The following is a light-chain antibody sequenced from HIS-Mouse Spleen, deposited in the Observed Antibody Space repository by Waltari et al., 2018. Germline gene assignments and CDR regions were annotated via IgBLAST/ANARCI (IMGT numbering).Light chain of an antibody. V-gene: IGLV3-21*03. Sequence: SYVLTQPPSVSVAPGKTARMTCGGNNIRSKSDHGYQQKPGQAPVLVVYDDSYRPSGIPERFSGSNAGNTATLTISRVEAGDEADYYCQVWDSSSDHVVFGGGTKLSVL. CDR2: DDS. J-gene: IGLJ2*01. CDR3: QVWDSSSDHVV. CDR1: NIRSKS.